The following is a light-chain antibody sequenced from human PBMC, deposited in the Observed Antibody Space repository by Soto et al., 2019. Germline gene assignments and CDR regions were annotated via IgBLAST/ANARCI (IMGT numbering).Light chain of an antibody. CDR1: QDINKY. Sequence: DIQMTQPPSSLSASVGDRVTITCQASQDINKYLNWYQQKPGKAPKFLIYDASYLESGVPSRFSGSGSGTHFTFTISSXQPEDVATYYCQQYDYLPLTFGGGTKVDIK. CDR3: QQYDYLPLT. CDR2: DAS. J-gene: IGKJ4*01. V-gene: IGKV1-33*01.